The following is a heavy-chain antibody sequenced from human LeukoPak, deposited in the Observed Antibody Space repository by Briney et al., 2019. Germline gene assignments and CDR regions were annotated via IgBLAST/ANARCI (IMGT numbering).Heavy chain of an antibody. V-gene: IGHV1-46*01. D-gene: IGHD5-12*01. CDR3: ARDPLSYIVVSPYYFDY. Sequence: ASVKVSCKASGYTFTSYYMHWVRQAPGQRLEWMGISNHSGGSTSYAQKFQGRVTMTRDTSSSSLYMQLCSLRSEDTAVYYCARDPLSYIVVSPYYFDYLGQGTLVTVSS. J-gene: IGHJ4*02. CDR2: SNHSGGST. CDR1: GYTFTSYY.